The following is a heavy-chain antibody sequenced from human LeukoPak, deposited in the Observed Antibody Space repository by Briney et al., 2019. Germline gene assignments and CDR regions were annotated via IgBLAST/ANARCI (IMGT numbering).Heavy chain of an antibody. CDR1: GFTFSSYS. D-gene: IGHD4-17*01. V-gene: IGHV3-21*01. J-gene: IGHJ4*02. CDR3: ARVAYGDYGYYFDY. Sequence: GGSLRLSCAASGFTFSSYSMNWVRQAPGKGLEWVSSISSSSSYVYYADSVKGRFTISRDNAKNSLYLQMNSLRAEDTAVYYCARVAYGDYGYYFDYWGQGTLVTVSS. CDR2: ISSSSSYV.